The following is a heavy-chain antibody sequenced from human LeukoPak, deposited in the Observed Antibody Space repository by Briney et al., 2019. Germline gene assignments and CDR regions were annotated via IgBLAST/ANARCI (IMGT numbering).Heavy chain of an antibody. J-gene: IGHJ5*02. CDR1: GYTFTYRY. CDR3: ASSGSYGVWFDP. Sequence: SVKVSCTASGYTFTYRYLHWVRQAPGQALEWMGWITPFNGNTNYAQKFQDRVTITRDRSMSTAYMELSSLRSEDTTMYYCASSGSYGVWFDPWGQGTLVTVSS. D-gene: IGHD1-26*01. CDR2: ITPFNGNT. V-gene: IGHV1-45*02.